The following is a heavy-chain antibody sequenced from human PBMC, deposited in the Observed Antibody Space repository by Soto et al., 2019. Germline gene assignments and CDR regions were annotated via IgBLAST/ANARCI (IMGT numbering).Heavy chain of an antibody. CDR2: MTPNSGDT. Sequence: QVQLVQSGAEVKKPGASVKVSCKASGYTFTSYDINWVRQAPGQGLEWVGWMTPNSGDTGYAQTFQGRVTLTRDTSRSTAYMELSSLTSADTAVSYCARNLYNTGSFDHWGQGTLVTVSS. J-gene: IGHJ4*02. V-gene: IGHV1-8*02. D-gene: IGHD1-20*01. CDR3: ARNLYNTGSFDH. CDR1: GYTFTSYD.